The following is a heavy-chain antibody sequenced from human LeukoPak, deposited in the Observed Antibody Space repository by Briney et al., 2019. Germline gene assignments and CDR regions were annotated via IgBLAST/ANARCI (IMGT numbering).Heavy chain of an antibody. CDR3: ARGLGYSSGWYGYFDL. D-gene: IGHD6-19*01. V-gene: IGHV4-4*07. Sequence: PSETLSLTCTVSGGSISSYYWSWIRQPAGKGLEWIGRIYTSGSTNYNPSLKSRVTISMDTSRNQFSLKLSSVTAADTAVYYCARGLGYSSGWYGYFDLWGRGTLVTVSS. CDR2: IYTSGST. J-gene: IGHJ2*01. CDR1: GGSISSYY.